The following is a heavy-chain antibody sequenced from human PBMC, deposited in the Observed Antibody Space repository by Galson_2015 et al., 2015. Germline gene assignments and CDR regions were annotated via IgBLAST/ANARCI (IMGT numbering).Heavy chain of an antibody. CDR1: GYTFPNYG. CDR2: VNPYNGDT. V-gene: IGHV1-18*04. J-gene: IGHJ6*02. CDR3: ARGGGTGGSWLRYYFYGMDV. D-gene: IGHD2-15*01. Sequence: SVKVSCKASGYTFPNYGISWVRQAPGQGLEWLGWVNPYNGDTDYAQRLQGRVTMTTSTPTNTAYMELRDLRSDDTGVYYCARGGGTGGSWLRYYFYGMDVWGQGTTVTVSS.